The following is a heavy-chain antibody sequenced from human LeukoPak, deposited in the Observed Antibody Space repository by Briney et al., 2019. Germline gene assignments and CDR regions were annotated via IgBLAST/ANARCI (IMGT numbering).Heavy chain of an antibody. D-gene: IGHD3-3*01. CDR3: ATGNIRFLQWLSFDY. CDR1: GGTFSSEA. Sequence: GSSVKVSCKASGGTFSSEAISWVRQAPGQGLEWMGGIIPIFGTANYAQKFQRRVTITTDDSTSTAYMELSSLRSEDTAVYYCATGNIRFLQWLSFDYWGQGTLVTVSS. J-gene: IGHJ4*02. V-gene: IGHV1-69*05. CDR2: IIPIFGTA.